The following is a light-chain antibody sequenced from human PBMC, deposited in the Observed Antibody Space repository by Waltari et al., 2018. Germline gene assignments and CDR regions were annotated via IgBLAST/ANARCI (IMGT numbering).Light chain of an antibody. CDR2: EVT. CDR3: SAYTCTPWV. J-gene: IGLJ3*02. V-gene: IGLV2-23*02. Sequence: QSALTQPASVSGSPGQSITISCTGTSSDVGSYNLVSWHQQHPGKAPRLIIYEVTKRPSAISARFSVSKSGNTASLTISVLQAEDEADYYCSAYTCTPWVLGGGTKLTVL. CDR1: SSDVGSYNL.